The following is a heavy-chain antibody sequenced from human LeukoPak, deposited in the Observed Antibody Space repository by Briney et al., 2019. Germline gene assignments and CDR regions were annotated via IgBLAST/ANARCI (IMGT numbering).Heavy chain of an antibody. CDR3: AREPATVTTAPYFDY. J-gene: IGHJ4*02. Sequence: GGSLRLSCAASGFTFSSYSMNWVRQAPGKGLEWVSSISSSSSYIYYADSVKGRFTISRDNSKNTLYLQMNSLRAEDTAVYYCAREPATVTTAPYFDYWGQGTLVTVSS. CDR2: ISSSSSYI. V-gene: IGHV3-21*01. CDR1: GFTFSSYS. D-gene: IGHD4-17*01.